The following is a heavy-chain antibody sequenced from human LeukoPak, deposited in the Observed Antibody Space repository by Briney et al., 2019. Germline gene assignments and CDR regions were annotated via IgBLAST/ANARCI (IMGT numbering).Heavy chain of an antibody. D-gene: IGHD2-2*01. J-gene: IGHJ6*02. CDR2: ISAYNGNT. CDR1: GYTFTSYG. Sequence: GASVKVSCKASGYTFTSYGISWVRQAPGQGLEWMGCISAYNGNTNYAQKLQGRVTITADKSTSTAYMELSSLRSEDTAVYYCGGILGYCSSTSCDGVWGQGTTVTVSS. CDR3: GGILGYCSSTSCDGV. V-gene: IGHV1-18*01.